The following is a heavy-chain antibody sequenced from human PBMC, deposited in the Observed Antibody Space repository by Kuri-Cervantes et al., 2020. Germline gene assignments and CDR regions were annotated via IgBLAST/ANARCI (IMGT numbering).Heavy chain of an antibody. J-gene: IGHJ3*02. CDR2: ISWNSGTI. CDR3: ARGSIGDAFDI. CDR1: GFTFDDYA. Sequence: GGSLRLSCAASGFTFDDYAMHWVRQVPGRGLEWVSGISWNSGTIGYADSVKGRFTISRDNAKNSLYLQMNSLRAEDTAVYYCARGSIGDAFDIWGQGTMVTVSS. V-gene: IGHV3-9*01. D-gene: IGHD1-26*01.